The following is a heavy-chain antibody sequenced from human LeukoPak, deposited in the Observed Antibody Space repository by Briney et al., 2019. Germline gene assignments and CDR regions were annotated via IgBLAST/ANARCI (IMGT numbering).Heavy chain of an antibody. CDR1: GYSFTRYD. V-gene: IGHV1-8*01. Sequence: ASVTVSRKASGYSFTRYDISWVRQATAQGVEWMGWMNLNSGNTGKAHKFQGRVTMTRNNSISTAYMELNSLRSEDTAVYYCAGEVVRGVMRGAFDIWGQGTMVSVSS. CDR2: MNLNSGNT. CDR3: AGEVVRGVMRGAFDI. J-gene: IGHJ3*02. D-gene: IGHD3-10*01.